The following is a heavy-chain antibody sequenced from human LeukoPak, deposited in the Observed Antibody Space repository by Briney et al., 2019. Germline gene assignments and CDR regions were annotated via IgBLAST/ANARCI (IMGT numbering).Heavy chain of an antibody. CDR2: ISYDGSNK. CDR3: ARTIRGY. V-gene: IGHV3-30*04. CDR1: GFTFSSYA. D-gene: IGHD3-10*01. J-gene: IGHJ4*02. Sequence: QTGGSLRLSCAASGFTFSSYAMHWVRQAPGKGLEWVAVISYDGSNKYYADSVKGRFTISRDNSKNTLYLQMNSLRAEDTAVYYCARTIRGYWGQGTLVTVSS.